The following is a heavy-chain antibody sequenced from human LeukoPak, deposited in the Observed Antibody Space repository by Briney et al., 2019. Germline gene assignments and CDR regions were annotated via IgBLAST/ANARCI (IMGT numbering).Heavy chain of an antibody. CDR1: GFTFSSYT. CDR2: ISSSSTYI. J-gene: IGHJ4*02. Sequence: PGGSLRLSCAASGFTFSSYTMNWVRQAPGKGLEWVSSISSSSTYINYADSVKGRFTISRDNAKNSLYLQMNTLRAEDTAMYYCAIDVNWDYWGQGTLVTVSS. CDR3: AIDVNWDY. V-gene: IGHV3-21*04. D-gene: IGHD1-1*01.